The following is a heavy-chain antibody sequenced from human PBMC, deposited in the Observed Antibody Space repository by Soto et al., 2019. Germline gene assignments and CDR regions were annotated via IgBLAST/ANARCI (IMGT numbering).Heavy chain of an antibody. Sequence: QLQLQESGPGLVKPSETLSLTCTVSGGSISSSSYWGWIRHPPGKGLEWIGSIYSTGNTYYNPSLKSRVSISADTSKNQFSLKLTSVTAPDTAVYYCRRSSRYSTDVWGQGTTVTVSS. CDR2: IYSTGNT. J-gene: IGHJ6*02. CDR1: GGSISSSSY. CDR3: RRSSRYSTDV. D-gene: IGHD6-13*01. V-gene: IGHV4-39*01.